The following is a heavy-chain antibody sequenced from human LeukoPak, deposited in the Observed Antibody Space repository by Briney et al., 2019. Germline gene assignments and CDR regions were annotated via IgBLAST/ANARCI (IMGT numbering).Heavy chain of an antibody. CDR2: ISSSSSYI. J-gene: IGHJ4*02. CDR1: GLTFSSYS. D-gene: IGHD6-13*01. Sequence: GGSLRLSCAASGLTFSSYSMNWVRQAPGKGLEWVSSISSSSSYIYYADSVKGRFTISRDNAKNSLYLQMNSLRAEDTAVYYCARDQAAGSYFDYWGQGTLVTVSS. CDR3: ARDQAAGSYFDY. V-gene: IGHV3-21*01.